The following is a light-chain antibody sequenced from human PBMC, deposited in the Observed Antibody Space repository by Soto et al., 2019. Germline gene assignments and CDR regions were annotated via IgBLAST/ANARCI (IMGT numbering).Light chain of an antibody. CDR3: QQYRYWPE. CDR2: GAS. V-gene: IGKV3-15*01. Sequence: DIVMTQSPATLSVSPGERATLSCRASQSVSSNLAWYQQGPGQAPRLLIYGASTRATGIPDRFSGSGSETEFTLTISGLQSEDFAVYYCQQYRYWPEFGQGTK. CDR1: QSVSSN. J-gene: IGKJ1*01.